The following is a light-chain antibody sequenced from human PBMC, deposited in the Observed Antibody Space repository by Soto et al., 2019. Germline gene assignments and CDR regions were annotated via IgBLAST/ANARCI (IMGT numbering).Light chain of an antibody. CDR2: AAS. CDR3: LQHNTYPLT. J-gene: IGKJ1*01. CDR1: QGIGNY. Sequence: IRMTHSPSSFSASTREMVTITCGASQGIGNYLAWFQQEPGKVPRRLIYAASSLQSGVPSRFSGSGSGTEFTLTISSLQPEDFATYYCLQHNTYPLTFGQGTKVDIK. V-gene: IGKV1-17*03.